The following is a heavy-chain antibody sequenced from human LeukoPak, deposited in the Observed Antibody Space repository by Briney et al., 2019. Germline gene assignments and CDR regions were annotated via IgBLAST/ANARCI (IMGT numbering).Heavy chain of an antibody. D-gene: IGHD3-22*01. J-gene: IGHJ6*03. Sequence: GASVKVSCKASGYTFTSYYMHWMRQAPGQGLEWMGIINPSGGSTSYAQKFQGRVTMTRDMSTSTVYMELSSLRSEDTAVYYCALTYYYDSSGYYMDVWGKGTTVTVSS. CDR1: GYTFTSYY. CDR3: ALTYYYDSSGYYMDV. CDR2: INPSGGST. V-gene: IGHV1-46*01.